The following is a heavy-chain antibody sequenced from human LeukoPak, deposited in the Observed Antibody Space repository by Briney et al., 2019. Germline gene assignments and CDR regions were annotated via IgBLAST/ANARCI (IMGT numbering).Heavy chain of an antibody. CDR2: INHSGST. V-gene: IGHV4-34*01. J-gene: IGHJ4*02. D-gene: IGHD5-24*01. Sequence: SETLSLTCAVYGGSFSGYYWSWIRQPPGKGLEWIGEINHSGSTNYNPSPKSRVTISVDTSKNQFSLKLSSVTAADTAVYYCARAERWLQFVFDYWGQGTLVTVSS. CDR1: GGSFSGYY. CDR3: ARAERWLQFVFDY.